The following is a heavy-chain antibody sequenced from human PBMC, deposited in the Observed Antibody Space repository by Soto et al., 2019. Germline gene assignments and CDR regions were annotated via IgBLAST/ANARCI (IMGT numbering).Heavy chain of an antibody. CDR1: GFTFSSYS. Sequence: EVQLVESGGGLVQPGGSLRLSCAASGFTFSSYSMNWVRQAPGKGLEWVSYISSSSSTIYYADSVKGRFTISRDNAKNSLYLQMNSLREEDTDVYYCARDPGYSYGPFDYWGQGTLVTVSS. CDR2: ISSSSSTI. D-gene: IGHD5-18*01. CDR3: ARDPGYSYGPFDY. J-gene: IGHJ4*02. V-gene: IGHV3-48*02.